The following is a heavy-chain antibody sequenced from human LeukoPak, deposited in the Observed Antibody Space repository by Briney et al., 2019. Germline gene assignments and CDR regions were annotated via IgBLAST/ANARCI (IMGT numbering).Heavy chain of an antibody. D-gene: IGHD2/OR15-2a*01. CDR1: GGSINSVY. Sequence: SETLSLTCTVSGGSINSVYWSWIRQPPGKGLEWIGYIYYSGSTSGSTIYNPSLKSRVTISVDTSKNQFSLKLISVTAADTAVYYCAGNKNLFGDTNWFDPWGQGTLVTVSS. J-gene: IGHJ5*02. CDR3: AGNKNLFGDTNWFDP. V-gene: IGHV4-59*01. CDR2: IYYSGSTSGST.